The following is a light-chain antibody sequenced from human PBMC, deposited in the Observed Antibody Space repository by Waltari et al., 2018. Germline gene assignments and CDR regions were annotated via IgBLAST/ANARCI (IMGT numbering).Light chain of an antibody. CDR2: KAS. V-gene: IGKV1-5*03. CDR3: QQYNSYPFT. CDR1: QGISSW. Sequence: DIQMTQSPSTLSASVGDRVTITCRASQGISSWFACYQQKPGKAPKLLISKASSLESGVPSRFSGSGSGTEFTLTISSLQPDDFATYYCQQYNSYPFTFGPGTKVDIK. J-gene: IGKJ3*01.